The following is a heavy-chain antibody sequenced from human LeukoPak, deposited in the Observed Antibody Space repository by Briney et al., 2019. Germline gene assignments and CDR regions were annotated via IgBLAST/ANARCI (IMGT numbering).Heavy chain of an antibody. CDR1: GFTFSSYS. Sequence: PGGSLRLSCAASGFTFSSYSMNWVRQAPGKGLEWVSSISSSSTYIDYADSVKGRFTISRDNAKNSLYLRMNSLRAEDTAVYYCARESIIGTTVSYYFDYWGQGTLVTVSS. CDR3: ARESIIGTTVSYYFDY. J-gene: IGHJ4*02. D-gene: IGHD1-20*01. V-gene: IGHV3-21*01. CDR2: ISSSSTYI.